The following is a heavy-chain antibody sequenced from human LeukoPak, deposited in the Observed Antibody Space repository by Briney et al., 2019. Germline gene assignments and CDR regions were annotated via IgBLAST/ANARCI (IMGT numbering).Heavy chain of an antibody. J-gene: IGHJ4*02. V-gene: IGHV4-34*01. Sequence: PSETLSLTCAVYGGSFSGYYWSWIRQPPGKGLEWIGEINHSGSTNYNPSLKSRVTISVDTSKNQFSLRLSSVTAADTAVYYCARDTYGSGSEAYYFDYWGQGTLVTVSS. CDR1: GGSFSGYY. D-gene: IGHD3-10*01. CDR3: ARDTYGSGSEAYYFDY. CDR2: INHSGST.